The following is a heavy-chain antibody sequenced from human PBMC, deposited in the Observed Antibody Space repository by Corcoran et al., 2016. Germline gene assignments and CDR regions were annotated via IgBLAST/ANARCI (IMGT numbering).Heavy chain of an antibody. Sequence: QVQLVQSGAEVKKPGASVKVSCKASGYTFPSYDINWVRQATGQGLEGMGWMNPNSGNTGYAQKFQGRVTMTRHTSISTAYMELSSLRSEEPAVYDWAREKLSSRIWFDPWGQGTLVTVSS. CDR3: AREKLSSRIWFDP. J-gene: IGHJ5*02. CDR2: MNPNSGNT. V-gene: IGHV1-8*01. CDR1: GYTFPSYD. D-gene: IGHD1-7*01.